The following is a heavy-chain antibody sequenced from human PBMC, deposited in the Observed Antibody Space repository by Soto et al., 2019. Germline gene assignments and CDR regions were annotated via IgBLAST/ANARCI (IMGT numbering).Heavy chain of an antibody. CDR2: VHYTGSI. J-gene: IGHJ6*02. CDR3: VREDEGGEMEFYGLDV. V-gene: IGHV4-30-4*08. D-gene: IGHD3-10*01. Sequence: QVQLQQSGPGLVKPSQTLSLTCTVSGGSISYEYYHWTWIRQSPGKGLEWIGYVHYTGSIMYNPSFKSRVTISGDTSKTQFSLHLRSVTAADTAVYFCVREDEGGEMEFYGLDVWGQGTTVTVSS. CDR1: GGSISYEYYH.